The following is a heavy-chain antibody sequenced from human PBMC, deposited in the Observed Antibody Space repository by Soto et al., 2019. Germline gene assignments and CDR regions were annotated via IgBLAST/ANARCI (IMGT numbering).Heavy chain of an antibody. CDR2: INHSGST. CDR3: ARITMSLGLDP. V-gene: IGHV4-34*01. Sequence: SETLSLTCAVYGGSFSGYYWSWIRQPPGKGLEWIGEINHSGSTNYNPSLKSRVTISVDRSKNQFSLKLSSVTAADTAVYYCARITMSLGLDPWGQGTLVTVSS. J-gene: IGHJ5*02. CDR1: GGSFSGYY. D-gene: IGHD3-22*01.